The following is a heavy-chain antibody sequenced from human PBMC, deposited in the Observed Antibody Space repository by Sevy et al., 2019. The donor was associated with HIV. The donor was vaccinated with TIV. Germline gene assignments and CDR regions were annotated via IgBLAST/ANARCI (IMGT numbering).Heavy chain of an antibody. CDR2: TSSSSSYI. Sequence: GGSLRLSCAASGFTFSSYSMNWVRQAPGKGLEWVSSTSSSSSYIYYADSVKGRFTISRDNAKNSLYLQMNSLRAEDTAVYYCARGSAGYSGYDRPKQSFDYWGQGTLVTVSS. CDR1: GFTFSSYS. CDR3: ARGSAGYSGYDRPKQSFDY. D-gene: IGHD5-12*01. J-gene: IGHJ4*02. V-gene: IGHV3-21*01.